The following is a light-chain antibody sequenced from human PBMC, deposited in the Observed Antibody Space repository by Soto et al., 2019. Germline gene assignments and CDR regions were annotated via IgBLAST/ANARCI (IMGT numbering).Light chain of an antibody. V-gene: IGLV2-14*01. CDR3: SSYTTSSSYV. J-gene: IGLJ1*01. CDR1: SSDVGGYDY. CDR2: EVS. Sequence: QSVLTQPASVSGSPGQSITMSCTGTSSDVGGYDYVSWYQQHPGEVPKLIIFEVSSRPAWISNRFSASKSGNTASLTISGLQAEDEDDYYCSSYTTSSSYVFGTGTKV.